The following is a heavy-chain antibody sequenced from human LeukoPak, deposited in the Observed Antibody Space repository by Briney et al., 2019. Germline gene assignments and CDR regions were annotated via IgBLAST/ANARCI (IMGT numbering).Heavy chain of an antibody. D-gene: IGHD1-14*01. CDR1: GFTFSSYA. CDR3: ARGTTEYDY. V-gene: IGHV3-23*01. J-gene: IGHJ4*02. CDR2: ISGSGGST. Sequence: GGSLRLSCAASGFTFSSYAMSWVRQAPGKGLEWVSAISGSGGSTYYADSVKGRFTISRDNAKNSLYLQMNSLSAEDTALYHCARGTTEYDYWGQGTLVTVSS.